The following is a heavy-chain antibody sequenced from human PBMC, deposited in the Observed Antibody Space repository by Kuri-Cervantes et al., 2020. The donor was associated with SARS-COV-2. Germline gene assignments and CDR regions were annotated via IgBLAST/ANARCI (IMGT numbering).Heavy chain of an antibody. CDR1: GYSFTSYW. Sequence: GGSLRLSCKGSGYSFTSYWIGWVRQMPGKGLEWMGIIYPGDSDTRYSPSFQGQVTISADKSISTAYLQWSSLKASDTAMYYCARQDSGSYYWAYMGVWGKGTTVTVSS. CDR3: ARQDSGSYYWAYMGV. J-gene: IGHJ6*03. V-gene: IGHV5-51*01. D-gene: IGHD1-26*01. CDR2: IYPGDSDT.